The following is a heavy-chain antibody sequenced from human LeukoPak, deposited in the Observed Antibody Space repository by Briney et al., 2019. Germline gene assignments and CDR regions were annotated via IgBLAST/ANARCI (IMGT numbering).Heavy chain of an antibody. CDR2: IYHSGST. D-gene: IGHD3-10*01. J-gene: IGHJ6*03. Sequence: PSETLSLTCTVSGCSISSGYYWGWIRQPPGKGLEWIGSIYHSGSTYYNPSLKSRVTISVDTSKNQFSLKLSSVTAADTAVYYCARDLLEWGSGSYRNYYYYYYMDVWGKGTTVTVSS. CDR3: ARDLLEWGSGSYRNYYYYYYMDV. V-gene: IGHV4-38-2*02. CDR1: GCSISSGYY.